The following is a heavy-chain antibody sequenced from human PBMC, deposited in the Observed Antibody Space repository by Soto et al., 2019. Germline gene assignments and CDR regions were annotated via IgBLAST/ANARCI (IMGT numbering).Heavy chain of an antibody. J-gene: IGHJ4*02. CDR1: GFTFSSYP. Sequence: GGSLRLSCAASGFTFSSYPMSWVRQAPGKGMEWVSGTIPSGSSTYYADSVKGRFTISRDNSKNMLYLQMNSLRADDTAVYYCAKKGSSSFDYWGQGILVTVSS. CDR3: AKKGSSSFDY. V-gene: IGHV3-23*01. CDR2: TIPSGSST. D-gene: IGHD6-6*01.